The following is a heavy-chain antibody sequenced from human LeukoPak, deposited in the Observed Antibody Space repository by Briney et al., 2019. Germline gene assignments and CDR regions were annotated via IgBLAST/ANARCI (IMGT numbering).Heavy chain of an antibody. V-gene: IGHV4-38-2*01. Sequence: SETLSLTCAVSGYSISSGYYWGWIRQPPGKGLEWIGSIYHSGSTYYNPSLKSRVTISVDTYKNQFFLKLSTVTAADTAVYYCTRHGISGIKIFGVVTTSHYDAFDLWGQGTMVTVSS. D-gene: IGHD3-3*01. J-gene: IGHJ3*01. CDR1: GYSISSGYY. CDR2: IYHSGST. CDR3: TRHGISGIKIFGVVTTSHYDAFDL.